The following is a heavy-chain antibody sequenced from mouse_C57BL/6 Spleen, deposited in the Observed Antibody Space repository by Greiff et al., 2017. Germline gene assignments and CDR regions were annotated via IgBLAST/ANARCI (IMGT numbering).Heavy chain of an antibody. CDR3: ARSGGGRAMGG. CDR1: GYTFTSYW. Sequence: QVQLQQPGAELVKPGASVKLSCKASGYTFTSYWMQWVKQRPGQGLEWIGEIDPSDSYTNYNQKFKGKATLTADTSSSTAYMQLSSLTSEDAAVYYCARSGGGRAMGGWGQGTSVTVAS. D-gene: IGHD1-1*01. J-gene: IGHJ4*01. CDR2: IDPSDSYT. V-gene: IGHV1-50*01.